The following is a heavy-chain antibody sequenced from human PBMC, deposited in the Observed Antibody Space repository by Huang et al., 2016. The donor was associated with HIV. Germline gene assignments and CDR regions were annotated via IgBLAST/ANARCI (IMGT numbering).Heavy chain of an antibody. CDR1: GFTFSSYG. CDR2: IRYDGSNK. D-gene: IGHD3-10*01. CDR3: AKGSMANAFDI. V-gene: IGHV3-30*02. Sequence: QVQLVESGGGVVQPGGSLRLSCAASGFTFSSYGMHWVRQATGKGMEWGAFIRYDGSNKNYADSVRGRFTISRDNSKNTLYLQMNSLRAEDTAVYYCAKGSMANAFDIWGQGTMVTVSS. J-gene: IGHJ3*02.